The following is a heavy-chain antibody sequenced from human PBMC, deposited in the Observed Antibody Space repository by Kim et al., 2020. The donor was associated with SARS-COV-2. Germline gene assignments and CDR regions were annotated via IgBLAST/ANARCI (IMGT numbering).Heavy chain of an antibody. CDR3: ATEAEVQFTMVYWYFDL. CDR2: FDRENGET. Sequence: ASVKVSCKVSGYTLSELSVHWVRQAPGKGLEWMGGFDRENGETIYAQKFQGRVTMTEDTSADTTYMELRRLRSDDTAVYYCATEAEVQFTMVYWYFDLWGRGTLVTVSS. CDR1: GYTLSELS. V-gene: IGHV1-24*01. D-gene: IGHD3-10*01. J-gene: IGHJ2*01.